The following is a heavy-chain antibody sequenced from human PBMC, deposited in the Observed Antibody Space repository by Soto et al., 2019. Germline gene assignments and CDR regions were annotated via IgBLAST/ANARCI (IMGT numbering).Heavy chain of an antibody. CDR1: GYSINSGYY. V-gene: IGHV4-38-2*01. CDR2: IYHSGST. Sequence: SETLSLTCAVSGYSINSGYYWGWIRQPPGKGLEWIGSIYHSGSTDYNPSLKSRVTISVDTSKNQLSLQLSSVTAADTAVYYCARDPAPGIAAAGAGDYWGQGTLVTVSS. J-gene: IGHJ4*02. CDR3: ARDPAPGIAAAGAGDY. D-gene: IGHD6-13*01.